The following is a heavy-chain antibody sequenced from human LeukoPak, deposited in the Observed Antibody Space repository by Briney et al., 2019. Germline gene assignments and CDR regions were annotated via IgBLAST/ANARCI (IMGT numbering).Heavy chain of an antibody. CDR3: ARDPAIPVLGEFDY. D-gene: IGHD3-16*01. Sequence: SGGSLRLSCAVSGFTFRTYWMHWVRQVPGEGLVWVSRINEDGSITHYADSVKGRFSISRDNAKNTLYLQMNSLRAEDTAVYYCARDPAIPVLGEFDYWGQGTLVTVSS. CDR1: GFTFRTYW. V-gene: IGHV3-74*01. CDR2: INEDGSIT. J-gene: IGHJ4*02.